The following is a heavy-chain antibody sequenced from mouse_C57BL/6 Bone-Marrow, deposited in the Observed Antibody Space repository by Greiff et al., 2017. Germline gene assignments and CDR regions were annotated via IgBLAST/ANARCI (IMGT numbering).Heavy chain of an antibody. CDR1: GYTFTSYN. J-gene: IGHJ2*01. V-gene: IGHV1-12*01. D-gene: IGHD2-5*01. CDR3: ARSPYSNYPAY. Sequence: QVQLQQSGAELVRPGASVKMSCKASGYTFTSYNMHWVKQTPRQGLEWIGAIYPGNGDTSYNQKFKGKDTLTVDKSSSTAYMQLSSLTAEDSAVYFGARSPYSNYPAYWGQGTTLTVSS. CDR2: IYPGNGDT.